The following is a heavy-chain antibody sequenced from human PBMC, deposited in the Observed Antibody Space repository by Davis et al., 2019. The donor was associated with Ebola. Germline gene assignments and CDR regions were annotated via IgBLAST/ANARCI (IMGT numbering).Heavy chain of an antibody. CDR2: IYPGDSDT. J-gene: IGHJ2*01. CDR3: ARLGGEPYWYFDL. Sequence: PGGSLRLSCRGSGYSFTRYWIGWVRQMPGKGLEWMGIIYPGDSDTRYSPSFQGQVTISADKSISTAYLQWSSLKASDTAMYYCARLGGEPYWYFDLWGRGTLVTVSS. CDR1: GYSFTRYW. V-gene: IGHV5-51*01. D-gene: IGHD4-17*01.